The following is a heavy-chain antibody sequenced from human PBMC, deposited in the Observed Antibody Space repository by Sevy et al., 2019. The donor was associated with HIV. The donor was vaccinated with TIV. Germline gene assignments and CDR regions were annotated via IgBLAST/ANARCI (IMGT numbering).Heavy chain of an antibody. J-gene: IGHJ4*02. CDR3: AGSITMVRGVIITGPYFDY. Sequence: GGSLRLSCAASRFTFCSYSMNWVRQAPGKGLEWVSYISSSSSTIYYADSVKGRFTISRDNAKNSLYLQMNSLRDEDTAVYYCAGSITMVRGVIITGPYFDYWGQGTLVTVSS. CDR1: RFTFCSYS. D-gene: IGHD3-10*01. V-gene: IGHV3-48*02. CDR2: ISSSSSTI.